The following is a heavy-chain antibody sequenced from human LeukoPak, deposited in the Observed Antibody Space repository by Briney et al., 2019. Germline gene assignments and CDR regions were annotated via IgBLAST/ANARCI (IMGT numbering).Heavy chain of an antibody. D-gene: IGHD3-9*01. Sequence: GGSLRLSCAASGFTFSDYYMSWIRQAPGKGLEWVSYISSSGSTIYYADSVKGRFTISRDNAKNSLYLQMNSLRAEDMAVYYCASLDYDILTGYYFDYWGQGTLVTVSS. CDR2: ISSSGSTI. CDR3: ASLDYDILTGYYFDY. V-gene: IGHV3-11*01. CDR1: GFTFSDYY. J-gene: IGHJ4*02.